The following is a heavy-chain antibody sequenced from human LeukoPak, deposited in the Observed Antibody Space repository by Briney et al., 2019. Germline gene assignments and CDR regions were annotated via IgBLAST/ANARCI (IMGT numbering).Heavy chain of an antibody. V-gene: IGHV3-23*01. CDR3: AKDANYLRSGSFFIPFDY. Sequence: GVSLRLSCAASGFTFSRTAMSWVRQSPGKGLEWVATIGGSGAGTYYAASVKGRFNISRDNSKNTLYLQLNSLRTEDTAIYYCAKDANYLRSGSFFIPFDYWGQGTLVTVHS. CDR2: IGGSGAGT. J-gene: IGHJ4*02. CDR1: GFTFSRTA. D-gene: IGHD4/OR15-4a*01.